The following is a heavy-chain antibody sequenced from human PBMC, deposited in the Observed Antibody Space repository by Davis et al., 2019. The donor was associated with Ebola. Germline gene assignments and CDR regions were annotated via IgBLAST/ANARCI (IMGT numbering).Heavy chain of an antibody. CDR1: VYTFKNSA. V-gene: IGHV1-18*01. J-gene: IGHJ6*04. CDR2: ISAYNGNT. CDR3: ARGGSSSFPYYYYGLDV. D-gene: IGHD6-6*01. Sequence: ASSVTVSCKASVYTFKNSAISWVRPAPGQGLEWMGWISAYNGNTAYAQILQGRVTMTTDTSTGTAYMELSRLRSDDTVVYYCARGGSSSFPYYYYGLDVWGKGTTVTVSS.